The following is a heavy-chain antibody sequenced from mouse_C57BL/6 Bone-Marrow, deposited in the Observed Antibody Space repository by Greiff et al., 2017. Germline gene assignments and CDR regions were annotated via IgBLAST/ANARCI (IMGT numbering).Heavy chain of an antibody. J-gene: IGHJ4*01. CDR2: ISNGGGST. CDR1: GFTFSDYY. CDR3: ARQLDYGSSYDYAMDY. D-gene: IGHD1-1*01. V-gene: IGHV5-12*01. Sequence: EVQLVESGGGLVQPGGSLKLSCAASGFTFSDYYMYWVRQTPEKRLEWVAYISNGGGSTYYPDTVKGRFTISRDNAKNTLYLQMSRLKSEDTAMYYCARQLDYGSSYDYAMDYWGQGTSVTVSS.